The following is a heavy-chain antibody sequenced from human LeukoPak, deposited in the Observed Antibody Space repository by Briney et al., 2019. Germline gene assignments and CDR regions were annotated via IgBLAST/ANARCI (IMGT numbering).Heavy chain of an antibody. CDR3: ARGHYDFYY. CDR2: IYYSGST. Sequence: SETLSLTCTVAGGSISNYYWSWIRQPPGKGLEWIGYIYYSGSTNYNPSLKSRVTISVDTSKNQFSLKLSSVTAADTAVYYCARGHYDFYYWGQGTLVTVSS. D-gene: IGHD3-3*01. V-gene: IGHV4-59*01. J-gene: IGHJ4*02. CDR1: GGSISNYY.